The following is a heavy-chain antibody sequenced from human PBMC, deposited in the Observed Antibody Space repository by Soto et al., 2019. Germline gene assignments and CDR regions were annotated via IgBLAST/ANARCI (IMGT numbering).Heavy chain of an antibody. Sequence: QMQLVQSGPEVKKPGTSVKVSCKASGFIFSNSAMQWVRQAGGQRLEWIGCIVVGSGNTKFAKKFQAIVTITRDMSTSTAYMELSSLRSEDTAVYYCAAEGPYSYECSGPVYGFDIWGQGTMVTVSS. V-gene: IGHV1-58*02. J-gene: IGHJ3*02. CDR2: IVVGSGNT. CDR1: GFIFSNSA. D-gene: IGHD3-22*01. CDR3: AAEGPYSYECSGPVYGFDI.